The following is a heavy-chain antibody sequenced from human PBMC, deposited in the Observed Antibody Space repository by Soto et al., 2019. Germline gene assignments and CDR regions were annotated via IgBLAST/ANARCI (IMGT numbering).Heavy chain of an antibody. Sequence: ASVKVSCKASGYTCTSYGSSWVRQAPGQGLEWMGWISAYNGNTNYAQKLQGRVTMTTDTSTSTAYMELRSLRSDDTAVYYCARDHGGETYVYYYYGTDVWGQGTPVTVSS. V-gene: IGHV1-18*04. D-gene: IGHD3-16*01. CDR2: ISAYNGNT. J-gene: IGHJ6*02. CDR1: GYTCTSYG. CDR3: ARDHGGETYVYYYYGTDV.